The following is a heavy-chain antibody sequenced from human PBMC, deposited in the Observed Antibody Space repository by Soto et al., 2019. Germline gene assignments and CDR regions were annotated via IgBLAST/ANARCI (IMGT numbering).Heavy chain of an antibody. CDR1: GFTFSSYS. Sequence: SGGSLRLSCAASGFTFSSYSMNWVRQAPGKGLEWVSSISSSSYIYYADSVKGRFTISRDNAKNSLYLQMDSLRAEDTAVYYCARDSGSGTWRVFDYWGQGTLVTVSS. D-gene: IGHD3-10*01. CDR3: ARDSGSGTWRVFDY. CDR2: ISSSSYI. J-gene: IGHJ4*02. V-gene: IGHV3-21*01.